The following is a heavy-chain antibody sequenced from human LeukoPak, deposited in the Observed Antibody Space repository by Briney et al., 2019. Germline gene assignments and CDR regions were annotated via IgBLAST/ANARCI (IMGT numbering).Heavy chain of an antibody. D-gene: IGHD3-22*01. CDR2: ISSSGNTI. V-gene: IGHV3-11*04. CDR1: GFTFSNYY. CDR3: ARGAYYYED. Sequence: GGSLRLSCTAPGFTFSNYYMSWIRQAPGKGLEWVSHISSSGNTIYYADFMKGRFTISRDNAKNSLYLQMNSLRAEDTAVYYCARGAYYYEDWGQGTLVTVSS. J-gene: IGHJ4*02.